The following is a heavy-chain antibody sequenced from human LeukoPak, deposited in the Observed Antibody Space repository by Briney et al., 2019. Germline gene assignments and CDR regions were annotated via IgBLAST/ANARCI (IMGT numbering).Heavy chain of an antibody. CDR1: GGTFSSHA. Sequence: SVRVSCKASGGTFSSHAISWVRQAPGQGLEWGGGIIPMFGTTNYAQKVQGRVTITTDESTSTGYMELRSLRSDDTAVYYCARGDSGYDYAFDNWGQGTLVTVSS. CDR3: ARGDSGYDYAFDN. J-gene: IGHJ4*02. CDR2: IIPMFGTT. V-gene: IGHV1-69*05. D-gene: IGHD5-12*01.